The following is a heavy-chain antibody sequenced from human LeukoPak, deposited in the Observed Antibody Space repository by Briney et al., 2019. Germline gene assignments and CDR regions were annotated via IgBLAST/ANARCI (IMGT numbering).Heavy chain of an antibody. CDR1: GFTFSSYA. CDR3: AKRSKLSCSSTSCPLDY. J-gene: IGHJ4*02. D-gene: IGHD2-2*01. V-gene: IGHV3-23*01. Sequence: GGSLRLSCAASGFTFSSYAMSWVRQAPGKGLEWVSAISGSGGSTYYADSVKGRFTISRDNSKNTLYLQMSSLRADDTAVYYCAKRSKLSCSSTSCPLDYWGQGTLVTVSS. CDR2: ISGSGGST.